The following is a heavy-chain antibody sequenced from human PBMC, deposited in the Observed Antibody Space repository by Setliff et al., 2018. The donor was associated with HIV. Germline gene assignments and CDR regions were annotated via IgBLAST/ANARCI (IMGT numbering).Heavy chain of an antibody. Sequence: GASVKVSCKASGGAFSTYAISWVRQAPGQGLEWMGRIIPIFGTAHYAQKFQGRVTITADKSTSTAYMELSSLRSEDTAVYYCARPGNWGDRSMNYWGQGTLVTVSS. D-gene: IGHD3-10*01. CDR1: GGAFSTYA. CDR3: ARPGNWGDRSMNY. J-gene: IGHJ4*02. CDR2: IIPIFGTA. V-gene: IGHV1-69*06.